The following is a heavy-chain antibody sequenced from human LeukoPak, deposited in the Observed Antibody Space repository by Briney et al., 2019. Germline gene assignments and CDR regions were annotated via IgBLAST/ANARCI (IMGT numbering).Heavy chain of an antibody. CDR2: ISYDGSNK. D-gene: IGHD2-2*01. V-gene: IGHV3-30*18. CDR1: GFTFSSYS. CDR3: AKLGYCSSTSCYGDAFDI. Sequence: PGGSLRLSCAASGFTFSSYSMNWVRQAPGKGLEWVAVISYDGSNKYYADSVKGRFTISRDNSKNTLYLQMNSLRAEDTAVYYCAKLGYCSSTSCYGDAFDIWGQGTMVTVSS. J-gene: IGHJ3*02.